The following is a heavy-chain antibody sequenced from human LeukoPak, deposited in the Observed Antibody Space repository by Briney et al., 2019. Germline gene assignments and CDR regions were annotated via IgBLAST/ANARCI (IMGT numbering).Heavy chain of an antibody. CDR3: ARRDTPSKWYYYIDV. CDR1: GFTFSRYW. J-gene: IGHJ6*03. CDR2: IKPDGTDK. D-gene: IGHD2-15*01. V-gene: IGHV3-7*01. Sequence: GGSLRLSCIASGFTFSRYWMAWVRQVPGKGLEWLANIKPDGTDKYYVDSVKARFTISRDNAKSSLYLQMSSLGVEDTAVYYCARRDTPSKWYYYIDVWGKGTTVRVSS.